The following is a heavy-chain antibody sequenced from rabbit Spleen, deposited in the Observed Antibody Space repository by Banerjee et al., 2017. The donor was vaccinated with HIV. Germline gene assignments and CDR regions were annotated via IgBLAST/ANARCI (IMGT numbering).Heavy chain of an antibody. CDR1: GFDFSTYS. Sequence: QLEESAGDLVKPEGSLTLTCKASGFDFSTYSMSWVRQAPGKGLEWIGYIVPIFGVTYYANWVNGRFTISSHNAQNTLYLQLNSLTAADTATYFCVREAGYGGYGDANLWGPGTLVTVS. D-gene: IGHD6-1*01. V-gene: IGHV1S7*01. CDR2: IVPIFGVT. J-gene: IGHJ4*01. CDR3: VREAGYGGYGDANL.